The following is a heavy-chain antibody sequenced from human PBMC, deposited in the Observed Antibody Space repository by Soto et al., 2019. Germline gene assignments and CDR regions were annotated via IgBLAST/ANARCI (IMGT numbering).Heavy chain of an antibody. CDR1: GFTFSSYS. J-gene: IGHJ3*02. D-gene: IGHD2-15*01. CDR2: ISSSSSYI. V-gene: IGHV3-21*01. Sequence: XESLSLSCAASGFTFSSYSMNWVRQAPGKGLEWVSSISSSSSYIYYADSVKGRFTISRDNAKNSLYLQMNSLRAEDTAVYYCARDQQGIVVVVGGAFDIWGQRTMVTVSS. CDR3: ARDQQGIVVVVGGAFDI.